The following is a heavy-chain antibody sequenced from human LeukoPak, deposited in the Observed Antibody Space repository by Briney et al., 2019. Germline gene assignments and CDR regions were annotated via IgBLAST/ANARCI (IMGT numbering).Heavy chain of an antibody. Sequence: GGSLRLSCAASGFTFSSYAMGWVRQAPGKGLEWVSVISGSGASKFYSDSVKGRFTISRDTSKNTLYLQMNSLTVEDTAVYYCAKDSRIWGRRPYYFDYWGQGTLVTVSS. CDR3: AKDSRIWGRRPYYFDY. CDR2: ISGSGASK. CDR1: GFTFSSYA. J-gene: IGHJ4*02. V-gene: IGHV3-23*01. D-gene: IGHD7-27*01.